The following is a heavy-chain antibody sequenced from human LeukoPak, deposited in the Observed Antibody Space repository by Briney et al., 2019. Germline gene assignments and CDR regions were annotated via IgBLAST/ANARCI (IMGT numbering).Heavy chain of an antibody. CDR1: GYTFTAYY. J-gene: IGHJ4*02. D-gene: IGHD2-8*01. Sequence: ASVKVSCKASGYTFTAYYIHWVRQAPGQGPEWMGWINPNSGGTKYAQKFQGRVSMTRDTSTGTAYMDLSRLTTDDTAVYYCARRYCTNDLCTPTPDGWGQGTLVTVSS. CDR3: ARRYCTNDLCTPTPDG. V-gene: IGHV1-2*02. CDR2: INPNSGGT.